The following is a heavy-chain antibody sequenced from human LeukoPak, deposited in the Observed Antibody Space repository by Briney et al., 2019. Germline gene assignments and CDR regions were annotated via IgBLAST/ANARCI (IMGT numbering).Heavy chain of an antibody. D-gene: IGHD3-22*01. CDR3: ARVGYDSSGLNYYYYMDV. CDR2: IIPIFGTA. CDR1: GGTFSSYA. Sequence: ASVKVSCKASGGTFSSYAISWVRQAPGQGLEWMGGIIPIFGTANYAQKFQGRVTITADKSTSTAYMELRSLRSDDTAVYYCARVGYDSSGLNYYYYMDVWGKGTTVTISS. V-gene: IGHV1-69*06. J-gene: IGHJ6*03.